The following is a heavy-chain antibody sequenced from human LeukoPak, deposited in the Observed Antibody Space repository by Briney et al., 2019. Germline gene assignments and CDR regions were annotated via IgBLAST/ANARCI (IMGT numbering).Heavy chain of an antibody. CDR2: IYTTGDT. V-gene: IGHV4-4*07. D-gene: IGHD3/OR15-3a*01. J-gene: IGHJ4*02. CDR1: SGSIRSYH. CDR3: ARNGYTKSWTHLDY. Sequence: SETLSLTCTVSSGSIRSYHWAWIRQPAGKELEWIGRIYTTGDTDYNPSLKSRVTMSVDTSKNQFSLNLRSVTTADTALYYCARNGYTKSWTHLDYWGQGILVSVSS.